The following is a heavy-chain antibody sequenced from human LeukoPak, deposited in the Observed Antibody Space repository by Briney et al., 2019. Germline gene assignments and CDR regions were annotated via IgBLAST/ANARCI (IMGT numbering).Heavy chain of an antibody. J-gene: IGHJ4*02. CDR1: GYTFTSYG. CDR2: ISTYSGNT. Sequence: ASVKVSCKASGYTFTSYGISWVRQAPGQGLEWMGWISTYSGNTNFAQKLQGRVTMTTDTSTSTAYMEVRSLRSEDTAVYFCARGSGFPPYYFDYWGQGTLVTVSS. V-gene: IGHV1-18*01. CDR3: ARGSGFPPYYFDY. D-gene: IGHD3-3*01.